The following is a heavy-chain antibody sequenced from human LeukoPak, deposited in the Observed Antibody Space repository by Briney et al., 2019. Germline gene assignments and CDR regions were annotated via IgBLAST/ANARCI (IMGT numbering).Heavy chain of an antibody. CDR1: GFTFSSYS. D-gene: IGHD6-19*01. Sequence: GGSLRLSCAASGFTFSSYSMNWVRQAPGKGPEWVSSISSSSSYIYYADSVKGRFTISRDNAKNSLYLQMNSLRAEDTAVYYRAREVENSSGWYSHFDYWGQGTLVTVSS. V-gene: IGHV3-21*01. J-gene: IGHJ4*02. CDR3: AREVENSSGWYSHFDY. CDR2: ISSSSSYI.